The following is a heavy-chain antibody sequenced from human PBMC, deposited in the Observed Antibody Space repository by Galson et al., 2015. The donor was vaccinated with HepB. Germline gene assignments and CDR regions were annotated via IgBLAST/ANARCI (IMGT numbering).Heavy chain of an antibody. CDR3: ARHGSSVYYSYGSLRTWFDP. V-gene: IGHV4-39*01. CDR2: IYYSGST. J-gene: IGHJ5*02. Sequence: SETLSLTCTVSGGSISSSSYYWGWIRQPPGKGLEWIGSIYYSGSTYYNPSLKSRVTISVDTSKNQFSLKLSSVTAADTAVYYCARHGSSVYYSYGSLRTWFDPWGQGTPVTVSS. CDR1: GGSISSSSYY. D-gene: IGHD5-18*01.